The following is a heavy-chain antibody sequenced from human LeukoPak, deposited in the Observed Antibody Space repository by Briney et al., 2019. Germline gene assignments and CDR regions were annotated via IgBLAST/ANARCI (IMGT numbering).Heavy chain of an antibody. V-gene: IGHV3-48*02. CDR1: GFSFSSAW. Sequence: GGSLRLSCAASGFSFSSAWMDWVRQAPGKGLEWVSYISSSSSTIYYADSVKGRFTISRDNAKNSLYLQMNSLRDEDTAMYYCARGTAYYYDSSGLDYWGQGTLVTVSS. CDR2: ISSSSSTI. D-gene: IGHD3-22*01. J-gene: IGHJ4*02. CDR3: ARGTAYYYDSSGLDY.